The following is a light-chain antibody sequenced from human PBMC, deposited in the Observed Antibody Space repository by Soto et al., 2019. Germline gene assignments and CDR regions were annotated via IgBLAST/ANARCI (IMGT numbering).Light chain of an antibody. V-gene: IGKV3-15*01. CDR3: HVYNNWPPGLT. Sequence: ELVMTQSPATISVFPGASATLSCRASQSVRSNLAWYQQKPGQAPSLLIYGVSSSATGIPDRFSGSGSGAEFTLTISSLQSEEFAVYYGHVYNNWPPGLTFGGGTKVDI. CDR2: GVS. J-gene: IGKJ4*01. CDR1: QSVRSN.